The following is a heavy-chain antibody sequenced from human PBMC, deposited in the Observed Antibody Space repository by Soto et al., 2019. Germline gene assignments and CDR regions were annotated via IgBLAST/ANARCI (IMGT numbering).Heavy chain of an antibody. J-gene: IGHJ4*02. V-gene: IGHV1-69*06. D-gene: IGHD5-18*01. CDR2: IIPLFGTA. CDR1: GVTVNSYA. Sequence: QVQLEQSGAEVKKPGSSVNVSCTASGVTVNSYAIIWVRQAPGQGLEWMGSIIPLFGTANSAQKFRDRVTITADKSTSTAYMEVTSLRSEDTAVYYCAGFGYSKGYAYWGQGTLVTVSS. CDR3: AGFGYSKGYAY.